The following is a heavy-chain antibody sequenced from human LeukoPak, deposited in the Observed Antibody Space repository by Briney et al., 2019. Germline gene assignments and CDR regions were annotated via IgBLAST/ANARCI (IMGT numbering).Heavy chain of an antibody. CDR3: ARGRIAAAGSSWFDP. Sequence: PSETLSLTCTVSGGSISSGGYYWSWIRQPPGKGLEWIGYIYHSGSTYYNPSLKSRVTISVDRSKNQFSLKLSSVTAADTAVYYCARGRIAAAGSSWFDPWGQGTLVTVSS. J-gene: IGHJ5*02. CDR1: GGSISSGGYY. CDR2: IYHSGST. D-gene: IGHD6-13*01. V-gene: IGHV4-30-2*01.